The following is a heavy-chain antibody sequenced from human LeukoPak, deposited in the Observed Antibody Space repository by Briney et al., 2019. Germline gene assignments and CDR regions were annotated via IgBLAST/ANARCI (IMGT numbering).Heavy chain of an antibody. D-gene: IGHD6-25*01. Sequence: PSETLSLTCTVSGGSVSTDNYYWGWIRQSRGKGLEWIGSIYYSGTTYYNPSLKSPVTISVDTSKNQISLKLNSVTAADTGLYYCARHELTGFSSAHWFDPWGQGTLVTVSS. CDR1: GGSVSTDNYY. J-gene: IGHJ5*02. V-gene: IGHV4-39*01. CDR2: IYYSGTT. CDR3: ARHELTGFSSAHWFDP.